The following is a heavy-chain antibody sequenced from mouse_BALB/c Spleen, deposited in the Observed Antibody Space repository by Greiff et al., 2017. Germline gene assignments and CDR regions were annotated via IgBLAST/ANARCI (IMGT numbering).Heavy chain of an antibody. J-gene: IGHJ4*01. CDR1: GYSITSGYY. D-gene: IGHD1-1*01. Sequence: ESGPGLVKPSQSLSLTCSVTGYSITSGYYWNWIRQFPGNKLEWMGYISYDGSNNYNPSLKNRISITRDTSKNQFFLKLNSVTTEDTATYYCARELYYYGSSLMDYWGQGTSVTVSS. CDR2: ISYDGSN. V-gene: IGHV3-6*02. CDR3: ARELYYYGSSLMDY.